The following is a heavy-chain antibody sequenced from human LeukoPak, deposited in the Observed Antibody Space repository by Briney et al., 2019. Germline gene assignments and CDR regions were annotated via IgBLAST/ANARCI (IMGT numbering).Heavy chain of an antibody. V-gene: IGHV3-48*01. CDR1: GFPFSSYS. CDR3: AKATGYLL. D-gene: IGHD1-14*01. CDR2: ISSSRTT. J-gene: IGHJ4*02. Sequence: PGGSLRLSCAASGFPFSSYSMNWVRQAPGEGLEWVSYISSSRTTSYADSVKGRFTISRDNSENTLFLRMNSLRAEDTAVYYCAKATGYLLWGQGTLVIVSS.